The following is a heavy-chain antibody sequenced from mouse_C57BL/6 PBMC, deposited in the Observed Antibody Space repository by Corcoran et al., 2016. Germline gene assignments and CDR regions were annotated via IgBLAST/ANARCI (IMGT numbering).Heavy chain of an antibody. V-gene: IGHV1-18*01. CDR2: INPNNGGT. J-gene: IGHJ3*01. Sequence: EVQLQQSGPELVKPGASVKIPCKASGYTFTDYNMDWVKQSHGKSLEWIGDINPNNGGTIYNQKFKGKATLTVDKSSSTAYMLLSSLTSEDSAVYFCAREGFAYWGQGTLVTVSA. CDR1: GYTFTDYN. CDR3: AREGFAY.